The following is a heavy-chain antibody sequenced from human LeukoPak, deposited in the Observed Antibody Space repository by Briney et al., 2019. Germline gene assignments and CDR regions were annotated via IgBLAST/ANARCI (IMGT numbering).Heavy chain of an antibody. J-gene: IGHJ4*02. CDR1: GFTSGDYL. D-gene: IGHD3-3*01. Sequence: PGRSLRLSCTAAGFTSGDYLMSWVRQAPGKGLEWVGFIRSKAYGGTTEYAASVKGRFTISGDDSKTIAYLQMNSLKTEDTAVYYCTTQVYDFWSGYFDYWGQGTLVTASS. V-gene: IGHV3-49*04. CDR3: TTQVYDFWSGYFDY. CDR2: IRSKAYGGTT.